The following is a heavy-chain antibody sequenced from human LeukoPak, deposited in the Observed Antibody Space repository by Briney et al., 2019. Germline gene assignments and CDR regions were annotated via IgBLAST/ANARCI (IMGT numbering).Heavy chain of an antibody. CDR2: IYSSGST. V-gene: IGHV4-59*01. J-gene: IGHJ6*03. Sequence: SETLSLTCRVSGGSISSYYWSWIRQPPGKGLEWIGYIYSSGSTNYNPSLKSRVTISADTTNNQFSLKLSSVTAADTAVYYCARGDYDYMDVWGKGTTVTVPS. CDR3: ARGDYDYMDV. CDR1: GGSISSYY. D-gene: IGHD1-26*01.